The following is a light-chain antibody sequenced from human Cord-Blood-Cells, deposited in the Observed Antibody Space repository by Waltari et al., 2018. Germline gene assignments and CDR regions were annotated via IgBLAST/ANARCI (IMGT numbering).Light chain of an antibody. CDR1: SSDVGGYNY. Sequence: QSALTQPRSVSGSPGQSVTISCTGTSSDVGGYNYVSWYQQHPGKAPKLMIYDVSKGPSGGPDRFSGSKSGNPASLTISGLQAEDEADYYCCSYAGSYTSYVFGTGTKVTVL. CDR2: DVS. CDR3: CSYAGSYTSYV. J-gene: IGLJ1*01. V-gene: IGLV2-11*01.